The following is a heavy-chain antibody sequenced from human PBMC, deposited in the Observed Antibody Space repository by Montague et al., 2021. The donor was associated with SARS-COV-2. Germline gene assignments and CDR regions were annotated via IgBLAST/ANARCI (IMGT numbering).Heavy chain of an antibody. CDR1: GGSISSSSYY. D-gene: IGHD6-13*01. CDR2: IYYSGST. V-gene: IGHV4-39*01. J-gene: IGHJ5*02. Sequence: SETLSLTCTVSGGSISSSSYYWGWIRQPPGKGLEWNGSIYYSGSTYYNPSLKSRVTISVDTSKNQFSLKLSSVTTADTAVYYCARKEMKYSSIWSTGGNWFDPWGQGTLVTVSS. CDR3: ARKEMKYSSIWSTGGNWFDP.